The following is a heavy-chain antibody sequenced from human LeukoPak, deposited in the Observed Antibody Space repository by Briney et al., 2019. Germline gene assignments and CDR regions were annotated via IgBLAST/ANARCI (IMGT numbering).Heavy chain of an antibody. CDR1: GGSISSSSYY. J-gene: IGHJ6*03. CDR3: ARHRGDYGDSSHTPLYYYYYMDV. CDR2: IYYSGST. D-gene: IGHD4-17*01. V-gene: IGHV4-39*01. Sequence: SETLSLTCTVSGGSISSSSYYWGCIRQPPGKGLEWIGSIYYSGSTYYNPSLKSRVTISVDTSKNQFSLKLSSATAADTAVYYCARHRGDYGDSSHTPLYYYYYMDVWGKGTTVTVSS.